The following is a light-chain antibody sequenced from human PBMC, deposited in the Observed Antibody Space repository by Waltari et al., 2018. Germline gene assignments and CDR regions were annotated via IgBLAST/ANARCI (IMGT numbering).Light chain of an antibody. CDR3: QQHADSPLT. J-gene: IGKJ4*01. Sequence: ENVLKQSPDTLSLSPGDGATLSCRASHTVLNNYVPWYQKKPGQPPRLLIYDASTRPTGVPDRFSGGGSGAHFTLTITRLEPEDSAVYYCQQHADSPLTFGGGSKVEIK. CDR2: DAS. CDR1: HTVLNNY. V-gene: IGKV3-20*01.